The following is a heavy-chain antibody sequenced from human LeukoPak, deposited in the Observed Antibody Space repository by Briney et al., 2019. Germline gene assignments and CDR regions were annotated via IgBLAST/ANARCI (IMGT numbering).Heavy chain of an antibody. Sequence: GGSLRLSCAASGFTFSSFWMAWVRQAPGKGLEWVANIKEDGSEKYYVDSVKGRFTISRDNAKNSLCLQMNRLRAEDTAVYYCARWAESNDYWGQGTLVTVSS. V-gene: IGHV3-7*05. CDR3: ARWAESNDY. CDR2: IKEDGSEK. CDR1: GFTFSSFW. J-gene: IGHJ4*02.